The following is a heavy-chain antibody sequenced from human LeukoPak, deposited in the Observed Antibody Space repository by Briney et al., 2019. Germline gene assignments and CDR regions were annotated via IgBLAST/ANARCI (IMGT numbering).Heavy chain of an antibody. D-gene: IGHD3-22*01. CDR3: ARDRGGYYQLALDY. Sequence: PGGSLRLSCAASGFTFSSYSMNWVRQAPGKGLEWFSSISSSSSYIYYADSVKGRFTISRDNAKNSLYLQMNSLRAEDTAVYYCARDRGGYYQLALDYWGQGTLVTVSS. CDR2: ISSSSSYI. J-gene: IGHJ4*02. CDR1: GFTFSSYS. V-gene: IGHV3-21*01.